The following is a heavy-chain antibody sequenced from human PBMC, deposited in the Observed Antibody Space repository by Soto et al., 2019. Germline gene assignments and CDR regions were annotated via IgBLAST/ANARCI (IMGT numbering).Heavy chain of an antibody. CDR1: GYTFTSYG. D-gene: IGHD6-13*01. CDR2: ISAYNGNT. CDR3: ARSLWKQLDPDDAFDI. Sequence: QVQLVQSGAEVKKPGASVKVSCKASGYTFTSYGISWVRQAPGQGLEWMGWISAYNGNTTCAQKLQGRVTMTTDTTTSTAYMELRSLRSDDTAVYYCARSLWKQLDPDDAFDIWGQGTMVTVSS. V-gene: IGHV1-18*01. J-gene: IGHJ3*02.